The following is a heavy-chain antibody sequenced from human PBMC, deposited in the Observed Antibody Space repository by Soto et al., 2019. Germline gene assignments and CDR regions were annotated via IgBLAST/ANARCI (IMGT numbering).Heavy chain of an antibody. Sequence: SETLSLTCTVSGGSISSSSYYWGWIRQPPGKGLEWIGYIYYSGSTSFNPSLKSRVTISVDTSKNQFSLKVSSVTAADTAVYYCARSKVYYYYMDVWGKGTTVTVSS. V-gene: IGHV4-39*07. J-gene: IGHJ6*03. CDR3: ARSKVYYYYMDV. CDR2: IYYSGST. CDR1: GGSISSSSYY.